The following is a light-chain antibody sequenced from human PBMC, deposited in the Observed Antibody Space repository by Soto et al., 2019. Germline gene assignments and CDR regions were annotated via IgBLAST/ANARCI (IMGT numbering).Light chain of an antibody. J-gene: IGLJ2*01. CDR1: SSDVDDYNY. CDR2: EFS. Sequence: QSALTQPRSVSGSPGQSVTISCTGTSSDVDDYNYVSWYQQHPGKAPKLLIYEFSYRPSGVSSRFSGSKSGNTASLTISGLQAEDEADYYCNTYTSSSVVFGGGTKLTVL. V-gene: IGLV2-14*01. CDR3: NTYTSSSVV.